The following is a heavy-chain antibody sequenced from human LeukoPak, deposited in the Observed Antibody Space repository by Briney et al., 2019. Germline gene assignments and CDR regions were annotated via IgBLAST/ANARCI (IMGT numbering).Heavy chain of an antibody. CDR3: ARAVVVPAATIYYFDY. J-gene: IGHJ4*02. D-gene: IGHD2-2*01. Sequence: GGSLRLSCAASGFTVSSNYMSWVRQAPGKGLEWVSVIYSGGSTYYADSVKDRFTISRDNSKNTLYLQMNSLRAEDTAVYYCARAVVVPAATIYYFDYWGQGTLVTVSS. CDR2: IYSGGST. V-gene: IGHV3-53*01. CDR1: GFTVSSNY.